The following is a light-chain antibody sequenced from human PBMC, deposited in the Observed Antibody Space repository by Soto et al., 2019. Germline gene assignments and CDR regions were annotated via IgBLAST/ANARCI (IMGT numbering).Light chain of an antibody. CDR3: QKYDSSPLT. Sequence: EIVLTQSPGTLSLSPGERATLSCRASQSVRSSYLAWYQQKPVQAPRLLIYGASSRATGIPDRFSGSESGTDFTLTISILEPEDFAVYYCQKYDSSPLTFGGGTKVEIK. CDR1: QSVRSSY. CDR2: GAS. J-gene: IGKJ4*01. V-gene: IGKV3-20*01.